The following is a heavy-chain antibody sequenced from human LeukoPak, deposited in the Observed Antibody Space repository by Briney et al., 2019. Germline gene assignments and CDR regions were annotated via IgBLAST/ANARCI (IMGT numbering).Heavy chain of an antibody. Sequence: GGSLRLSCAASGFPFNNAWMSWVRQAPGKGLECVGRIKGKTDGGTTDYAAPVKGRFTISRDDSKNTLYLQMNSLKTEDTAIYYCSTLYGSGSRYKNYFDYWGQGALVTVSS. CDR2: IKGKTDGGTT. J-gene: IGHJ4*02. CDR3: STLYGSGSRYKNYFDY. V-gene: IGHV3-15*01. CDR1: GFPFNNAW. D-gene: IGHD3-10*01.